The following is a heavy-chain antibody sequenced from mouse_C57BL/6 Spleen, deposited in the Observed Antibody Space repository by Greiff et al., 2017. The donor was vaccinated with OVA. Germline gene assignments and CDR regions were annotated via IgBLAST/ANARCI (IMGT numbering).Heavy chain of an antibody. CDR3: AREGYYSNPYAMDY. CDR1: GYSITSGYY. J-gene: IGHJ4*01. CDR2: ISYDGSN. Sequence: ESGPGLVKPSQSLSLTCSVTGYSITSGYYWNWIRQFPGNKLEWMGYISYDGSNNYNPSLKNRISITRDTSKNQFFLKLNSVTTEDTATYYCAREGYYSNPYAMDYWGQGTSVTVSS. V-gene: IGHV3-6*01. D-gene: IGHD2-5*01.